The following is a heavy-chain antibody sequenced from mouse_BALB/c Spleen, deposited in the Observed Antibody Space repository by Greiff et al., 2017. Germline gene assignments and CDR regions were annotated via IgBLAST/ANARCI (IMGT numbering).Heavy chain of an antibody. CDR2: IDPANGNT. CDR3: ARGDYGNSWFAY. CDR1: GFNIKDTY. V-gene: IGHV14-3*02. Sequence: VQLQQSGAELVKPGASVKLSCTASGFNIKDTYMHWVKQRPEQGLEWIGRIDPANGNTKYDPKFQGKATITEDTSSNTAYLQLSSLTSEDTAVYYCARGDYGNSWFAYWGQGTLVTVSA. J-gene: IGHJ3*01. D-gene: IGHD2-1*01.